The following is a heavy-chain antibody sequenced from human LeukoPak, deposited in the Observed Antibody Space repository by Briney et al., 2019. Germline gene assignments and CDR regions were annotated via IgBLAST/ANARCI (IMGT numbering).Heavy chain of an antibody. CDR1: GGSISSYY. CDR3: AKDPPFQPSSGYEY. V-gene: IGHV4-4*07. CDR2: IYTSGST. D-gene: IGHD3-22*01. Sequence: SETLSLTCTVSGGSISSYYWSWIRQPAGKGLEWIGRIYTSGSTNYNPSLKSRVTMSLDTSKNQFSLKLSSVTAADTAVYYCAKDPPFQPSSGYEYWGQGTLVTVSS. J-gene: IGHJ4*02.